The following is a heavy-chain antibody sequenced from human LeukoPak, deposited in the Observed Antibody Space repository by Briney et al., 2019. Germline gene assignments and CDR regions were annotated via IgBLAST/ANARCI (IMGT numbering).Heavy chain of an antibody. V-gene: IGHV1-18*01. D-gene: IGHD6-13*01. Sequence: ASVKVSCKTSGHSFTSHGITWVRQAPGQGLEWLGWISTYKGDTNYAQKVQGRLTMTTDTSTGTAYMELRSLRSDDTAVYYCARQGRQPLVGGLYYYFSMDVWGQGTAVTVSS. CDR1: GHSFTSHG. J-gene: IGHJ6*02. CDR2: ISTYKGDT. CDR3: ARQGRQPLVGGLYYYFSMDV.